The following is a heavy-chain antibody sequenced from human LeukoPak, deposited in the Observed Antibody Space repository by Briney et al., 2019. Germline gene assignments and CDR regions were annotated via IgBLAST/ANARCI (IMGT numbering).Heavy chain of an antibody. CDR2: ISWNSGSV. V-gene: IGHV3-9*01. CDR1: GFTFDDYG. Sequence: PGKSLRLSCAASGFTFDDYGMFWVRQFPGKGLEWVSGISWNSGSVGYADSVKGRFTISRDNAKNSLYLQMNSLRAEDTALYYCAKSFVTYCTSTSRYPGPCDTWGQGTLVTVSS. D-gene: IGHD2-2*01. J-gene: IGHJ3*02. CDR3: AKSFVTYCTSTSRYPGPCDT.